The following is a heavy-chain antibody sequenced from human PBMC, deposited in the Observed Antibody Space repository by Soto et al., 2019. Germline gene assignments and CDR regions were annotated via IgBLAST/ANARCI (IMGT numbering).Heavy chain of an antibody. Sequence: QVQLVQSGAEVKKPGSSVKVSCTASGGTFNSYTLNWVRQAPGQRLEWVGRVNPIVGMSTSASKFQGRVTMTADRSTSIGYMALTGLKSEDTAVYSCATSYGSGSTPLDSWGQGTLVTVSS. CDR1: GGTFNSYT. CDR2: VNPIVGMS. CDR3: ATSYGSGSTPLDS. D-gene: IGHD3-10*01. J-gene: IGHJ4*02. V-gene: IGHV1-69*02.